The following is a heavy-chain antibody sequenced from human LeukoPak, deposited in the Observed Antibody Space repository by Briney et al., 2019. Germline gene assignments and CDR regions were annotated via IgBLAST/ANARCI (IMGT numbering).Heavy chain of an antibody. J-gene: IGHJ4*02. CDR3: ATHYDSSGYYPY. CDR1: GGTFSSYA. CDR2: IIPIFGTA. V-gene: IGHV1-69*13. Sequence: ASVKVSCKASGGTFSSYAISWVRQAPGQGLEWMGGIIPIFGTANYAQKFQGRVTITADESTSTAYMELSSLRSEDTAVYYCATHYDSSGYYPYWGQGTLVTVSS. D-gene: IGHD3-22*01.